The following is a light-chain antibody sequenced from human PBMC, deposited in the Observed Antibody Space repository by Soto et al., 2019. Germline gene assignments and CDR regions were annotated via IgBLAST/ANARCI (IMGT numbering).Light chain of an antibody. CDR3: MRPLQTPRT. Sequence: DLVMTQSPLSLPVTPGEPASISCRSSQSLLHSNGYNYLDWYLQKPGQSPQLLIYLGSNRSSGVPDRFSGSGSATDFTLKISRVEAEDVGIYYCMRPLQTPRTFGQGTKVEI. CDR1: QSLLHSNGYNY. V-gene: IGKV2-28*01. J-gene: IGKJ1*01. CDR2: LGS.